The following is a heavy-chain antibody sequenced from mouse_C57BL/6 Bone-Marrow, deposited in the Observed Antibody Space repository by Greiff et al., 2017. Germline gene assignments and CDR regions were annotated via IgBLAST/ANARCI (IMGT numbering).Heavy chain of an antibody. V-gene: IGHV2-2*01. CDR3: ARNRYYGSSYYFDY. CDR1: GFSLTSYG. CDR2: IWSGGST. D-gene: IGHD1-1*01. J-gene: IGHJ2*01. Sequence: VKLMESGPGLVQPSQSLSITCTVSGFSLTSYGVHWVRQSPGKGLEWLGVIWSGGSTDYNAAFISRLSISKDNSKSQVFFKMNSLQADDTAIYYCARNRYYGSSYYFDYWGQGTTLTVSS.